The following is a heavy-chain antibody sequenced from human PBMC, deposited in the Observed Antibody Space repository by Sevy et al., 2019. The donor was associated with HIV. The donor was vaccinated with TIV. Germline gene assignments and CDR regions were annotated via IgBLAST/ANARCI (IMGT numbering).Heavy chain of an antibody. CDR3: AMALRSSNVCESFDI. D-gene: IGHD2-8*01. J-gene: IGHJ5*02. CDR1: GFTFSYFS. CDR2: ISYDANND. Sequence: GGSLRLSCAASGFTFSYFSMHWVRQAPGKGLEWVATISYDANNDHYADSVKGRFTISRDNSKNSLFLQMNSLRAEDTAVYFCAMALRSSNVCESFDIWGRGTLVTVSS. V-gene: IGHV3-30-3*01.